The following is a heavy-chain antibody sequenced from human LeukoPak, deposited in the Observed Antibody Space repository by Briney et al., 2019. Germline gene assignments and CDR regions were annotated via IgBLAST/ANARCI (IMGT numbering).Heavy chain of an antibody. Sequence: PGGSLRLSCAASGFTFSSYAMSWVRQAPGKGLEWVSAISGGGGSTYYADSVKGRFTISRDNSKNTLYLQMNSLRAEDTAVYYCAKDKRVVGGRHGSYYYGMDVWGQGTTVTVSS. CDR2: ISGGGGST. V-gene: IGHV3-23*01. CDR3: AKDKRVVGGRHGSYYYGMDV. D-gene: IGHD1-26*01. CDR1: GFTFSSYA. J-gene: IGHJ6*02.